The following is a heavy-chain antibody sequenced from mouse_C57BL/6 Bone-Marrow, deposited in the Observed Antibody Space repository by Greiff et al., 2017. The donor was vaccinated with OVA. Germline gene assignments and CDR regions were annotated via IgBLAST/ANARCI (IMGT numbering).Heavy chain of an antibody. CDR1: GYTFTDYY. CDR2: IYPGSGNT. Sequence: QVQLKQSGAELVRPGASVKLSCKASGYTFTDYYINWVKQRPGQGLEWIARIYPGSGNTYYNEKFKGKATLTSEKSSSTAYMQLSSLTSEDSAVYFCARYISNWYFDVWGTGTTVTVSS. J-gene: IGHJ1*03. V-gene: IGHV1-76*01. CDR3: ARYISNWYFDV.